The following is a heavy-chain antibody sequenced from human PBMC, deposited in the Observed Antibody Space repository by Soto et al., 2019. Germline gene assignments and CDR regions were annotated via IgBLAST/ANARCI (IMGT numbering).Heavy chain of an antibody. CDR3: ASGRDGYNYGSDH. CDR2: INQDGSDK. Sequence: PGGSLRLSCAASGFTYSTYTMHWVRQAPGKGLEWLANINQDGSDKYSVDSVKGRFTISRDNARNSLYLQMNTLGVEDTAVYYCASGRDGYNYGSDHWGQGTQVTVSS. J-gene: IGHJ4*02. V-gene: IGHV3-7*01. CDR1: GFTYSTYT. D-gene: IGHD5-12*01.